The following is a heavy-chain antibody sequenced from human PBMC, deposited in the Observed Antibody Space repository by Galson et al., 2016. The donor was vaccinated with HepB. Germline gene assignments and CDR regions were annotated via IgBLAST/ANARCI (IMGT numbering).Heavy chain of an antibody. J-gene: IGHJ4*02. CDR3: AKQHYDSMTSYNPYFDY. CDR2: ITASGVAT. CDR1: GFSFNTNT. D-gene: IGHD3-9*01. Sequence: SLRLSCAASGFSFNTNTLTWVRQAPGKGLEWVSTITASGVATYYTDSVKGRFTISRDNSRDTLYLQMNNLRVEETALYYCAKQHYDSMTSYNPYFDYGGLGTLVTVSS. V-gene: IGHV3-23*01.